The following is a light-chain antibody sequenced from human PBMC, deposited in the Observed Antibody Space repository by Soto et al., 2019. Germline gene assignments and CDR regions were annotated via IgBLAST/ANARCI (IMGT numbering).Light chain of an antibody. V-gene: IGLV2-14*01. CDR3: SSYTSRSTLV. Sequence: QSVLTQPASVSGSPGQSITMSCTGTTSDVGGYNYVSWYQQHPGKAPKLMIYDVSNRPSGVSNRFSGSKSGNTASLTISGLQAEDEADDYCSSYTSRSTLVFGTGTKLTVL. CDR2: DVS. CDR1: TSDVGGYNY. J-gene: IGLJ1*01.